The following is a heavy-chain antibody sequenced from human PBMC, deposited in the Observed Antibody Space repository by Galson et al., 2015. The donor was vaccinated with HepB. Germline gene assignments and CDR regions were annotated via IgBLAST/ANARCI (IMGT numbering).Heavy chain of an antibody. J-gene: IGHJ4*02. CDR1: GCTFTGYY. CDR3: ARDLIAVAGIVY. Sequence: SVKVSCKASGCTFTGYYMHWVRQAPGQGLEWMGWINPNSGGTNYAQKFQGRVTMTRDTSISTAYMELSRLRSDDKAVYYCARDLIAVAGIVYWGQGTLVTVSS. D-gene: IGHD6-19*01. CDR2: INPNSGGT. V-gene: IGHV1-2*02.